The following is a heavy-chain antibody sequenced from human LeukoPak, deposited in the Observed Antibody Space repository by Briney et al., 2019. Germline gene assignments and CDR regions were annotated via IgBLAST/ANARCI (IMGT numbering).Heavy chain of an antibody. D-gene: IGHD5-12*01. CDR1: GFTFSSSW. V-gene: IGHV3-7*01. CDR3: ARRNGQDIVPTFRRRYYFDY. Sequence: PGGSLRLSCVASGFTFSSSWMSWVRQGPGKGLEWVASINQDEIHYVDAVRGRFTISRDNAKNSLYLQMNSLTAADTAVYYCARRNGQDIVPTFRRRYYFDYWGQGTLVTVSS. CDR2: INQDEI. J-gene: IGHJ4*02.